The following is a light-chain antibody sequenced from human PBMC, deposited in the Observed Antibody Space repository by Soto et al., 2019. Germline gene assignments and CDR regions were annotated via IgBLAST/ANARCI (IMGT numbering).Light chain of an antibody. V-gene: IGKV1-39*01. Sequence: DIQMTQTTSSLSASVGDRVTITCRASQSISSYLNWYQQKPGKAPKLLIYAASSLQSGVPSRFSGSGSGTDFTFTISSLQPEDFATYYCQQSYSTPRPFG. CDR3: QQSYSTPRP. J-gene: IGKJ2*01. CDR1: QSISSY. CDR2: AAS.